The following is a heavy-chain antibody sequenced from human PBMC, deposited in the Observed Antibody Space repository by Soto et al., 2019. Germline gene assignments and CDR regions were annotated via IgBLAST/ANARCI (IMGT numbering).Heavy chain of an antibody. V-gene: IGHV1-58*01. D-gene: IGHD4-17*01. CDR3: AADDYGDYYYGMDV. Sequence: QMRLVQSGPEVKKPGTSVKVSCKASGFTFTSSAVQWVRQARGQRLEWIGWIVVGSGNTNYAQKFQERVTITRDMSTSTAYMELSSLRSEDTAVYYCAADDYGDYYYGMDVWGQGTTVTVSS. CDR1: GFTFTSSA. CDR2: IVVGSGNT. J-gene: IGHJ6*01.